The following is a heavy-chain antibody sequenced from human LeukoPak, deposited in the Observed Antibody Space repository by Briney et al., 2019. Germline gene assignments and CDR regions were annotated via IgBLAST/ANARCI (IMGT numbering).Heavy chain of an antibody. CDR2: IYTSGST. CDR3: ATSSYDSSGYYYLKTNAFDI. J-gene: IGHJ3*02. CDR1: GGSISSGSYY. V-gene: IGHV4-61*02. D-gene: IGHD3-22*01. Sequence: SQTLSLTCTVSGGSISSGSYYWSWIRQPAGKGLEWIGRIYTSGSTNYNPSLKSRVTISVDTSKNQFSLKLSSVTAADTAGYYCATSSYDSSGYYYLKTNAFDIWVQGTMVTVSS.